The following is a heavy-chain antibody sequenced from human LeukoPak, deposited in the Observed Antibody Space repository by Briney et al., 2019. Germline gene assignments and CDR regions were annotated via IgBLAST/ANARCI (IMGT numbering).Heavy chain of an antibody. CDR1: GYSFTNYW. D-gene: IGHD3-10*01. CDR3: ARLVTMVRGVYANYFDY. V-gene: IGHV5-51*01. J-gene: IGHJ4*02. CDR2: IFPGDSDT. Sequence: GESLKISCKGSGYSFTNYWIGWVRQMPGKGLEWMGIIFPGDSDTRYSPSFQGQVTISADKSISTAYLQWSSLKASDTAMYYCARLVTMVRGVYANYFDYWGQGTLVTVSS.